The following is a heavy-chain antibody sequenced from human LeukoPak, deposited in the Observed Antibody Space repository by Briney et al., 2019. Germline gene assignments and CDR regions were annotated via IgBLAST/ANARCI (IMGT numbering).Heavy chain of an antibody. D-gene: IGHD6-19*01. CDR2: IYTSGST. V-gene: IGHV4-4*07. J-gene: IGHJ6*03. Sequence: SETLSLTCTVSGGSSSSYYWSWIRQPAGKGLEWIGRIYTSGSTNYNPSLKSRVTMSVDTSKNQFSLKLGSVTAADTAVYYCARSAIAVAGTHYYYYMDVWGKGTTVTVSS. CDR1: GGSSSSYY. CDR3: ARSAIAVAGTHYYYYMDV.